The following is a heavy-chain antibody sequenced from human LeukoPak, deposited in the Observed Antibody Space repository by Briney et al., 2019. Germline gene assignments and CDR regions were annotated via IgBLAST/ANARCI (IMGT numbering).Heavy chain of an antibody. CDR1: GLTVSSNY. CDR2: IYSGGST. Sequence: GGFLRLSCAASGLTVSSNYMSWVRQAPGKGLEWVSVIYSGGSTYYADSVKGRFTISRDSSKNTLYLQMNSLRTEDTAVYYCAREDDWGNDYWGQGTLVTVSS. CDR3: AREDDWGNDY. D-gene: IGHD7-27*01. V-gene: IGHV3-66*02. J-gene: IGHJ4*02.